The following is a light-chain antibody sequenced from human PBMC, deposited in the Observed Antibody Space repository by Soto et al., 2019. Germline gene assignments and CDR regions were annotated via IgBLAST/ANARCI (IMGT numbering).Light chain of an antibody. Sequence: QSALTQPASVSGSPGQSITISCTGTSSDVGGYNYVSWYQQHPGKAPELMIYDVSNRPSGVSNRFSCSKSGNTASLTISGLQAEDEGDYYCSSYTSSSTRVFGTGTKVTVL. CDR1: SSDVGGYNY. J-gene: IGLJ1*01. CDR2: DVS. CDR3: SSYTSSSTRV. V-gene: IGLV2-14*01.